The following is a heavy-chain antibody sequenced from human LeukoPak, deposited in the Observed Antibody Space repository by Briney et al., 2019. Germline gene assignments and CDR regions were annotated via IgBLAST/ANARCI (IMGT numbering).Heavy chain of an antibody. CDR2: ISYNGSNK. D-gene: IGHD3-10*01. Sequence: GGSLRLSCAASGFTFSSYAMHWVRQAPGKGLEWVAVISYNGSNKYYADSVKGRFTISRDNSKNTLYLQMNSLRAEDTAVYYCAREGVGAFFDYWGQGTLVTVSP. V-gene: IGHV3-30-3*01. CDR1: GFTFSSYA. J-gene: IGHJ4*02. CDR3: AREGVGAFFDY.